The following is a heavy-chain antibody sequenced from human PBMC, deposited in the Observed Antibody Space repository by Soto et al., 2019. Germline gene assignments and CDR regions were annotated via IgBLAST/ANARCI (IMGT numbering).Heavy chain of an antibody. V-gene: IGHV1-2*02. CDR3: AKELQRGMDV. CDR1: GYTFSVYH. CDR2: IHPNSGGT. D-gene: IGHD4-4*01. J-gene: IGHJ6*02. Sequence: QVQLVQSGAEVKQPGASVKVSCKASGYTFSVYHMHWVRQAPGQGLELMGWIHPNSGGTNYAQRFEGRVTMTRDTSINTAYMELSRLTSDDTAVYYCAKELQRGMDVWGQGTTVTVSS.